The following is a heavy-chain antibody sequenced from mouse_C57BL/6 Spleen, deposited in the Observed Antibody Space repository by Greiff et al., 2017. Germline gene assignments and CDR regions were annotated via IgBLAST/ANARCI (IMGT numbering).Heavy chain of an antibody. V-gene: IGHV1-62-2*01. CDR3: ARHEEALITTVGWYFDV. CDR1: GYTFTEYT. Sequence: LVKPGASVKLSCKASGYTFTEYTIHWVKQRSGQGLEWIGWFYPGSGSIKYNEKFKDKATLTADKSSSTVYMELSRLTSEDSAVYFCARHEEALITTVGWYFDVWGTGTTGTVSS. J-gene: IGHJ1*03. CDR2: FYPGSGSI. D-gene: IGHD1-1*01.